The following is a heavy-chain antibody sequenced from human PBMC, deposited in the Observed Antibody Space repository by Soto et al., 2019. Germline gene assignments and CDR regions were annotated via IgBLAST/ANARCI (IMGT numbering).Heavy chain of an antibody. J-gene: IGHJ6*02. Sequence: KPSETLSLTCTVSGASISGGGDYYWSWIRQYPEKGLEWIGYISYRGRTYYNPSLKSRLNISLDTSKNQFSLKLTFVTVEDTAVFFFATDPGAATGDYYYYGMDVWGQGTTVTV. CDR2: ISYRGRT. CDR3: ATDPGAATGDYYYYGMDV. CDR1: GASISGGGDYY. V-gene: IGHV4-31*03. D-gene: IGHD4-17*01.